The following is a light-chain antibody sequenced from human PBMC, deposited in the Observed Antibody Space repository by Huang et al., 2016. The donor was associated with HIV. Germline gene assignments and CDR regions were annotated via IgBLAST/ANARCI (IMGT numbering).Light chain of an antibody. Sequence: EIVLTQSPGTLSLSPGERTTIPYRASQSVSSRYLAWYQQKLCQAPRLLTYGASSSATGIPDRFSGSVSGTDFTLTISRREPEDFAVYYCQQYGTSPYTFGQGTKLEIK. CDR2: GAS. CDR3: QQYGTSPYT. V-gene: IGKV3-20*01. CDR1: QSVSSRY. J-gene: IGKJ2*01.